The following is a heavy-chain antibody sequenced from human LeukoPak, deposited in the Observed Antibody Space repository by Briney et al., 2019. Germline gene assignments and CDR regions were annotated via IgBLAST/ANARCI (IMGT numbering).Heavy chain of an antibody. CDR1: GGTFSSYA. Sequence: GASVKVSCKASGGTFSSYAISWVRQAPGQGLEWMGGIIPIFGTANYAQKFQGRVTITADESTSTAYMELSSLRSEDTAVYYCAREGGEGYYSYWFDPWGQGTLVTVSS. D-gene: IGHD3-22*01. V-gene: IGHV1-69*13. J-gene: IGHJ5*02. CDR3: AREGGEGYYSYWFDP. CDR2: IIPIFGTA.